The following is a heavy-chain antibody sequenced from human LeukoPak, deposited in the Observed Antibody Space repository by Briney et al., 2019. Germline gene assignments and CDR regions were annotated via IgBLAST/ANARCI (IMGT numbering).Heavy chain of an antibody. D-gene: IGHD5-18*01. CDR2: IGTSNSYI. Sequence: GGSLRLSCVVSGFTFSSYNMNWVRQAPGKGLEWVSSIGTSNSYIYYADSVTGRFTVSRDNAKNSLYLQMNSLRAEDTAVYYCARRATTERGHSYGLDYWGQGTLVTVSS. CDR3: ARRATTERGHSYGLDY. V-gene: IGHV3-21*01. CDR1: GFTFSSYN. J-gene: IGHJ4*02.